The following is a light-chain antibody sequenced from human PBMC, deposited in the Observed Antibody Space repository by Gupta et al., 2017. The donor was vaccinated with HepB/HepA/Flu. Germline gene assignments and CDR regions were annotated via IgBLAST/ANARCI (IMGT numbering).Light chain of an antibody. J-gene: IGKJ1*01. CDR3: LQHNSNSWT. V-gene: IGKV1-17*01. CDR2: AAS. CDR1: QGIEIH. Sequence: DIQMTQSPSSLSASVGDRVTITCRASQGIEIHLGWYQQKPGKAPKRLIFAASSLPSGVPARFSDSGSGTEFTLTISSLQPEDFATYYCLQHNSNSWTFGQGTKVEIK.